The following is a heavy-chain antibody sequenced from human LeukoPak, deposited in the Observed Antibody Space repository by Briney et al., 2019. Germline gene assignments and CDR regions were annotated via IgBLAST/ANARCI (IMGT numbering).Heavy chain of an antibody. V-gene: IGHV4-34*01. D-gene: IGHD6-13*01. CDR2: INHSGST. J-gene: IGHJ4*02. CDR1: GGSFSGYY. CDR3: ARLIAVSYFDY. Sequence: SETLSLTCAVYGGSFSGYYWSWIRQPPGKGLEWIGGINHSGSTNYNPSLKSRVAISVDTSKNQYSLKLSSVTAADTAVYYCARLIAVSYFDYWGQGTLVTVSS.